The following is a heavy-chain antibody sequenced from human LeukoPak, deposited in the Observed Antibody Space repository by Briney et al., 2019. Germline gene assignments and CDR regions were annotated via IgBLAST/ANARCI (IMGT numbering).Heavy chain of an antibody. V-gene: IGHV3-11*04. D-gene: IGHD1-26*01. CDR2: ISSSGSTI. CDR3: AKDKPRLVGARQSYDAFDI. CDR1: GFTFSDYY. J-gene: IGHJ3*02. Sequence: PGGSLRLSCAASGFTFSDYYMSWIRQAPGKGLEWVSYISSSGSTIYYADSVKGRFTISRDNAKNSLYLQMNSLRAEDTAVYYCAKDKPRLVGARQSYDAFDIWGQGTMVTVSS.